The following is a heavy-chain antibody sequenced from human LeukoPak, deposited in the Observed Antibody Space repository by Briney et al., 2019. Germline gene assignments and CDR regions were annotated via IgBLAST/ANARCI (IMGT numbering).Heavy chain of an antibody. J-gene: IGHJ4*02. V-gene: IGHV1-69*13. CDR3: ARDLGDYYDSSGH. D-gene: IGHD3-22*01. Sequence: ASVKASCKASGGTFSSYAISWVRQAPGQGLEWMGGIIPIFGTANYAQKFQGRVTITADESTSTAYMELSSLRSEDTAVYYCARDLGDYYDSSGHWGQGTLVTVSS. CDR2: IIPIFGTA. CDR1: GGTFSSYA.